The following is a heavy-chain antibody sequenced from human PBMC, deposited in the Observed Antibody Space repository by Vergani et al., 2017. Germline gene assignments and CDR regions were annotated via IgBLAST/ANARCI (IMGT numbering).Heavy chain of an antibody. V-gene: IGHV4-39*01. Sequence: QLQLQESGPGLVKPSATLSLICSVSGASIRSSNYYWGWIRQPPGTGLEWIASIYYSGSTYYNPSLKSRVTISVDTSKNQFSLKLRAVTAADTAVYFCARHSTVEWLVKLGWIDPWGQGILVTVSS. CDR3: ARHSTVEWLVKLGWIDP. CDR2: IYYSGST. D-gene: IGHD6-19*01. J-gene: IGHJ5*02. CDR1: GASIRSSNYY.